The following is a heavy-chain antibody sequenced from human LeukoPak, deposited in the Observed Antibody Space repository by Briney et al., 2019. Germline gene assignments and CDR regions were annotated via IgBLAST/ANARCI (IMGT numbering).Heavy chain of an antibody. CDR2: IYTSGST. J-gene: IGHJ5*02. V-gene: IGHV4-4*07. CDR3: ARVGRYSFNWFDP. D-gene: IGHD5-18*01. Sequence: SETLCLTCTVSGGSISSYYWSWVRQPAGKGLEWIGRIYTSGSTNYNPSLKSRVTMSVDTSKNQFSLKLSSVTAPDTAVYYCARVGRYSFNWFDPWGQGTLVTVSS. CDR1: GGSISSYY.